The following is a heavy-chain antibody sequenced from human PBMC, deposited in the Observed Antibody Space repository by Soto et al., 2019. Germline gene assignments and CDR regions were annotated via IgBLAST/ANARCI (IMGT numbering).Heavy chain of an antibody. CDR2: IYYSGST. D-gene: IGHD3-22*01. V-gene: IGHV4-59*01. CDR3: ARVEGTYYYDSRLRYYFDY. J-gene: IGHJ4*02. CDR1: GGSISSYY. Sequence: SGTLSLTCTVSGGSISSYYWSWIRQPPGKGLEWIGYIYYSGSTNYNPSLKSRVTISVDTSKNQFSLKLSSVTAADTAVYYCARVEGTYYYDSRLRYYFDYWGQGTLVTVSS.